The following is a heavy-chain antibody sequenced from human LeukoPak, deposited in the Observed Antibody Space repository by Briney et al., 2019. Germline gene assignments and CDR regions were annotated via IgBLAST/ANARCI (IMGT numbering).Heavy chain of an antibody. V-gene: IGHV1-24*01. CDR3: ARCHAPRDAGMDV. CDR1: GYTLTELS. D-gene: IGHD5-24*01. J-gene: IGHJ6*02. Sequence: GASVKVSCKVSGYTLTELSMHWVRQAPGKGLEWMGGFDPEDGETIYAQKFQGRVTMTRDTSTSTVYMELSSLRSEDTAVYYCARCHAPRDAGMDVWGQGTTVTVSS. CDR2: FDPEDGET.